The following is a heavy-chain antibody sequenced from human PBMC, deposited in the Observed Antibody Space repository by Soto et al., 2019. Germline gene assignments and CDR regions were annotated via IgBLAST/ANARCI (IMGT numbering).Heavy chain of an antibody. Sequence: LSLTCSVSGGTINSGDYFWSWIRQPPGKGLEWIGSIFYTGSANYNPSLEGRVTMSVDTSKNQFSLEVTSVTAADTAVYFCARDGHGMDVWGPGTTVTVSS. J-gene: IGHJ6*02. CDR1: GGTINSGDYF. CDR2: IFYTGSA. V-gene: IGHV4-30-4*01. CDR3: ARDGHGMDV.